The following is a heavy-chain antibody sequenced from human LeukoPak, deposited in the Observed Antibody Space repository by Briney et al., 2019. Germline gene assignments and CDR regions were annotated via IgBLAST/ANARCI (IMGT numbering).Heavy chain of an antibody. D-gene: IGHD6-19*01. Sequence: GGSLRLSCAAPGFTFSSYDMHWVRQATGKGLEWVSAIGTAGDTYYPGSVKGRFTISRENAKNSLYLQMNSLRAGDTAVYYCARGPSGWSPGGYYYYGMDVWGQGTTVTVSS. CDR2: IGTAGDT. V-gene: IGHV3-13*01. J-gene: IGHJ6*02. CDR1: GFTFSSYD. CDR3: ARGPSGWSPGGYYYYGMDV.